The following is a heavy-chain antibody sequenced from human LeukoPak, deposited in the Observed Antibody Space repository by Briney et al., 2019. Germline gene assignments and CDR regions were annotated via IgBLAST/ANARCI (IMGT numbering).Heavy chain of an antibody. J-gene: IGHJ4*02. CDR1: GDSISRYY. CDR2: ISYSGST. V-gene: IGHV4-59*01. Sequence: SETLSLTCTVSGDSISRYYWSWIPQPPGKGPECIGYISYSGSTNYNPSLKSRVTISLDTSKNHFSLKLTSVTAADTAVFYCARSQGAYFDYWGQGILVTVSS. CDR3: ARSQGAYFDY.